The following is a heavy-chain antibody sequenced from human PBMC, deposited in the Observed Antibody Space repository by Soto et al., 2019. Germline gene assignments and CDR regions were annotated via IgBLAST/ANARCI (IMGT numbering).Heavy chain of an antibody. CDR2: IIPLLSTS. Sequence: QVQLVQSGAEVKKPGSSVKVSCKASGGPFSNDIITWVRQAPGQGLEWMGRIIPLLSTSTYAQKFQGRLTLTADRSTGTAYMELNNLRSEDTAVYYCARDSPIGSTFSGYDAIDYWGQGTRITVSS. J-gene: IGHJ4*02. D-gene: IGHD5-12*01. CDR1: GGPFSNDI. V-gene: IGHV1-69*08. CDR3: ARDSPIGSTFSGYDAIDY.